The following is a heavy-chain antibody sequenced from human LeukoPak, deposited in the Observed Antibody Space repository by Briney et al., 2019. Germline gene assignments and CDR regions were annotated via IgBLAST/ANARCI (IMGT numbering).Heavy chain of an antibody. V-gene: IGHV4-59*01. D-gene: IGHD3-10*01. Sequence: PSETLSLTCTVSGGSISSYYWSWIRQPPGKGLEWIGYIYYGGSTNYNPSLKSRVTISVDTSKNQFSLKLSSVTAADAAVYYCARDFPSFDYMDVWGKGTTVTVSS. J-gene: IGHJ6*03. CDR1: GGSISSYY. CDR3: ARDFPSFDYMDV. CDR2: IYYGGST.